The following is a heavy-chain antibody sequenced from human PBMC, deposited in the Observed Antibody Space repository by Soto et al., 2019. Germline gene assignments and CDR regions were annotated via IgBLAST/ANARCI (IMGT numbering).Heavy chain of an antibody. CDR3: ARGVGGIPVDGSWTWFAP. V-gene: IGHV1-18*04. J-gene: IGHJ5*02. CDR1: GYTFTSYA. D-gene: IGHD3-10*01. CDR2: ISTYNGNT. Sequence: ASVKVSCKASGYTFTSYALSWVRHAPGQGLEWMRWISTYNGNTNYAQNLQDRVTMTTDISTNTAYMELRSLRSDDTAVYYCARGVGGIPVDGSWTWFAPWGQGTLV.